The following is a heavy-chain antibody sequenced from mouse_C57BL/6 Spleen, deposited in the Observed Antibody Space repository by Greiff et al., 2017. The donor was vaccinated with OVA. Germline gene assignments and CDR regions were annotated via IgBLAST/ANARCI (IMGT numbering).Heavy chain of an antibody. CDR1: GFNIKNTY. J-gene: IGHJ4*01. V-gene: IGHV14-3*01. D-gene: IGHD1-1*01. Sequence: EVQLQQSVAELVRPGASVKLSCTASGFNIKNTYMHWVKQRPEQGLEWIGRIDPANGNTKYAPKFQGKATITADTSSNTAYLQLSSLTSEDTAIYYCARRALYYYGSSYDYAMDYWGQGTSVTVSS. CDR3: ARRALYYYGSSYDYAMDY. CDR2: IDPANGNT.